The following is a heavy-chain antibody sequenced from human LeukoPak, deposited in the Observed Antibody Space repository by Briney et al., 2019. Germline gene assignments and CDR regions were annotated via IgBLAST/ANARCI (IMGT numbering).Heavy chain of an antibody. J-gene: IGHJ4*02. D-gene: IGHD1-26*01. CDR3: ARARGATPLIKYFDC. CDR2: IYYSGST. V-gene: IGHV4-59*01. Sequence: SETLSLTCTVSGGSISSYYWSWIRQPPGKGLEWIGYIYYSGSTNYNPSLKSRVTISVDTSKNQFSLKLSSVTAADTAVYYCARARGATPLIKYFDCWGQGTLVTVSS. CDR1: GGSISSYY.